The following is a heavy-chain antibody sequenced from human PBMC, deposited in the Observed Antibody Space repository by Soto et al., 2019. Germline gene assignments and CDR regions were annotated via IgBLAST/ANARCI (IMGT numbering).Heavy chain of an antibody. V-gene: IGHV1-8*01. D-gene: IGHD4-17*01. CDR1: GYTFTSYD. J-gene: IGHJ6*02. CDR2: MNPNSGNT. CDR3: ARAYGGNLGYYYYGMDV. Sequence: ASVKVSCKASGYTFTSYDINWVRQATGQGLEWMGWMNPNSGNTGYAQKFQGRVTMTRNTSISTAYMELSSLRSEDTAVYYCARAYGGNLGYYYYGMDVWGQGTTVTVYS.